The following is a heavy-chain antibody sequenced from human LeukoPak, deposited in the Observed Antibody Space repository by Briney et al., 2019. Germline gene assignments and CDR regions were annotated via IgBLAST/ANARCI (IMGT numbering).Heavy chain of an antibody. CDR2: IYYSGNT. D-gene: IGHD2-15*01. CDR1: GGSISSYY. V-gene: IGHV4-59*01. Sequence: SETLSLTCTVSGGSISSYYWSWIRQPPGKGLEWVGNIYYSGNTNYNPSLKSRVTISVDTSKNQFSLKLSSVTAADTAMYYCAREAHCSGGSCYSGYFDYWGQGTLVTVSS. J-gene: IGHJ4*02. CDR3: AREAHCSGGSCYSGYFDY.